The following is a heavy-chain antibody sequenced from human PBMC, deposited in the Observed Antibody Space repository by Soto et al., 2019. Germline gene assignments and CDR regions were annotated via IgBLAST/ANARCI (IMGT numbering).Heavy chain of an antibody. D-gene: IGHD2-21*01. J-gene: IGHJ6*02. CDR3: AXEGIATCRCPICYYCYCIDV. V-gene: IGHV3-53*01. CDR1: GFTVSSNY. CDR2: IYSGGST. Sequence: PGGSLRLSCTASGFTVSSNYMSWVRQAPGKGLELVSVIYSGGSTYYADSVQGRFTISRDNSKNTLYLQMNSLRAEDTSVYYCAXEGIATCRCPICYYCYCIDVGGQGTTVTDS.